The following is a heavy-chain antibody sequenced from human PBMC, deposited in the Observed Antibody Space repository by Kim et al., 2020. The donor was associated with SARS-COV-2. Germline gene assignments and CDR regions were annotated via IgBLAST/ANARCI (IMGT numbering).Heavy chain of an antibody. CDR3: ASDRGYSSSWHPKGYYYYGMDV. J-gene: IGHJ6*02. Sequence: GGSLRLSCAASGFTFSSYSMNWVRQAPGKGLEWVSSISSSSSYIYYADSVKGRFTISRDNAKNSLYLQMNSLRAEDTAVYYCASDRGYSSSWHPKGYYYYGMDVWGQGTTVTVSS. V-gene: IGHV3-21*01. D-gene: IGHD6-13*01. CDR1: GFTFSSYS. CDR2: ISSSSSYI.